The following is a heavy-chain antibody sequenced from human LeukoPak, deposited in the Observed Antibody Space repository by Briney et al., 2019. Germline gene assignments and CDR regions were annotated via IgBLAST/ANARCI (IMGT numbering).Heavy chain of an antibody. CDR3: ARADYLHDAFDI. Sequence: SETLSLTCNVSGGSISGSYWGWIRPPARKGPEWIGRIYTSGSTNYNPSLKSRVTISVDTSKNQFSLKLSSVTAADTAVYYCARADYLHDAFDIWGQGTMVTVSS. V-gene: IGHV4-4*07. CDR2: IYTSGST. CDR1: GGSISGSY. D-gene: IGHD4/OR15-4a*01. J-gene: IGHJ3*02.